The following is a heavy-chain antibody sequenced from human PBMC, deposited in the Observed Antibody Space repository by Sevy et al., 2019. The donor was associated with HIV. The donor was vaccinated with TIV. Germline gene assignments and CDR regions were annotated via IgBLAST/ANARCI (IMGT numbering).Heavy chain of an antibody. J-gene: IGHJ4*02. CDR1: GVTISGYH. CDR2: IRYDGTTT. V-gene: IGHV3-30*02. D-gene: IGHD3-16*02. CDR3: AKDMAVVVFDY. Sequence: GESLKISCVASGVTISGYHMYWVRQAPGKGLEWVAFIRYDGTTTYYADSVKGRFTISRDNSKNTPYLQMRSLRREDTAVYYCAKDMAVVVFDYWGQGTLVTVSS.